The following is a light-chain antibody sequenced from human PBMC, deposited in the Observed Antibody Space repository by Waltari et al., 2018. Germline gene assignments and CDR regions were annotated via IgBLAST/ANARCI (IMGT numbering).Light chain of an antibody. CDR3: QQYYSFPVT. V-gene: IGKV4-1*01. J-gene: IGKJ4*01. Sequence: DIVMTQSPDSLAVSLGERATINCKSSQNVLYSSNNKNYLAWYQKKPGQPPKLLIYWASXXXSGVPXXXSGSGSGTDFTLXISXLQAEDVAVYYCQQYYSFPVTFGGGTKVEIK. CDR1: QNVLYSSNNKNY. CDR2: WAS.